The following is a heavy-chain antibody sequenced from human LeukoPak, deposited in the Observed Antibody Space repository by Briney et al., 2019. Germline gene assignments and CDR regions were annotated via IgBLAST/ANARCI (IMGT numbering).Heavy chain of an antibody. V-gene: IGHV4-34*12. J-gene: IGHJ3*02. CDR2: IVHSGNT. CDR3: ARFGSSTWYKGAFDI. D-gene: IGHD6-13*01. Sequence: SQTLSLTCAVYGGSFSGYYWSWIRQPPGKGLEWIGEIVHSGNTKYNPSLKSRVTISVDTSKNQFSLNLTSVTAADTAVYYCARFGSSTWYKGAFDIWGQGTMVTVAS. CDR1: GGSFSGYY.